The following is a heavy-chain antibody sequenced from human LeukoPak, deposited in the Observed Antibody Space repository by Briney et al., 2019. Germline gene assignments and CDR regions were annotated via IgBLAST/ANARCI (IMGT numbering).Heavy chain of an antibody. V-gene: IGHV5-51*01. CDR3: ARLFDTSGHNFDY. CDR2: VYPGDSDT. D-gene: IGHD3-22*01. Sequence: GESLKISCKGSGYSFTTYWLGWVRQMPGKGLEWMGSVYPGDSDTRYSPSFQGQVSISADKSITTAYLQWSSLKASDTAIYYCARLFDTSGHNFDYWGQGTLVTVSS. J-gene: IGHJ4*02. CDR1: GYSFTTYW.